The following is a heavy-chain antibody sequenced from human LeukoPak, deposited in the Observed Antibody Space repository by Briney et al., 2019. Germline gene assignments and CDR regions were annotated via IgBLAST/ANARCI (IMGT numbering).Heavy chain of an antibody. J-gene: IGHJ4*02. CDR3: AREYMSGQQLFLLGGSTDFGY. V-gene: IGHV1-2*02. D-gene: IGHD6-13*01. Sequence: VASVKVSCKASGYTFTGYYMHWVRQAPGQGLEWMGWINPNSGGTNYAQKFQGRVTMTRDTSISTAYMELSRLRSDDTAVYYCAREYMSGQQLFLLGGSTDFGYWGQGTLVTVSS. CDR1: GYTFTGYY. CDR2: INPNSGGT.